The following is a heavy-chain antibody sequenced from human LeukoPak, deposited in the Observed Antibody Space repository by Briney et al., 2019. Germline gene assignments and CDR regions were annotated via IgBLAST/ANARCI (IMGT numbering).Heavy chain of an antibody. J-gene: IGHJ4*02. CDR2: ISSSGSTI. CDR3: ARDRRGSSSPRYFDY. D-gene: IGHD1-26*01. V-gene: IGHV3-11*04. CDR1: GFTFSDYY. Sequence: PGGSLRLSCAASGFTFSDYYMSWIRQAPGKGLEWVSYISSSGSTIYYADSVKGRFTISRDNAKNSLYLQMNSLRAEDTALYYCARDRRGSSSPRYFDYWGQGTLVTVSS.